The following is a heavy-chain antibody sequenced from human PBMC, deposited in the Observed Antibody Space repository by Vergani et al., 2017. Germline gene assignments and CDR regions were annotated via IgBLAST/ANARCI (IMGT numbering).Heavy chain of an antibody. D-gene: IGHD1-1*01. V-gene: IGHV3-33*06. CDR3: AKNPSVLGY. CDR2: IWYDGSNK. J-gene: IGHJ4*02. CDR1: GFTFSSYG. Sequence: QVQLVESGGGVVQPGRSLRLSCAASGFTFSSYGLHWVRQAPGKGLEWVAVIWYDGSNKYYADSVKGRFTISRDNSKNTLYLQMNSLRAEDTAVYYCAKNPSVLGYWGQGTLVTVSS.